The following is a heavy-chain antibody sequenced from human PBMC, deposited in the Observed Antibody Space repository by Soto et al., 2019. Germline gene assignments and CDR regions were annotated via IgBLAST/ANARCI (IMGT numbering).Heavy chain of an antibody. CDR1: GFSFDDYA. Sequence: EVQVVESGGGLVQTGRSLRLSCTGSGFSFDDYAMHWVRQLPGNGLEWVAGINYNSDAIGYADSVKGRFTISRDNAKNSLYLQMNSLKHEDTALYYSANTLYQLLGDDVFDMWGRGTMVTVSS. J-gene: IGHJ3*02. CDR2: INYNSDAI. D-gene: IGHD2-2*01. CDR3: ANTLYQLLGDDVFDM. V-gene: IGHV3-9*01.